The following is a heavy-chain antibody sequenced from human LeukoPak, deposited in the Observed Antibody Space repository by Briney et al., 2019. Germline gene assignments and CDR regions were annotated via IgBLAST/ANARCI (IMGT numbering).Heavy chain of an antibody. Sequence: GGSLRLSCAASGFTFSNYGMHWVRQALGKGLEWVAFMRSDGSNIHYADSVKGRFTISRDNSQNTLYLQMNSLKTEDAAVYYCAKGLRDGYNYYFDYWGQGTLVTVSS. CDR1: GFTFSNYG. D-gene: IGHD5-24*01. CDR3: AKGLRDGYNYYFDY. J-gene: IGHJ4*02. CDR2: MRSDGSNI. V-gene: IGHV3-30*02.